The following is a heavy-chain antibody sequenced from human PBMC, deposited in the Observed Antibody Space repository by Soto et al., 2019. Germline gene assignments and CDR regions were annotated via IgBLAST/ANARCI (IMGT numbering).Heavy chain of an antibody. D-gene: IGHD3-10*01. CDR3: ARGEFTMVRGVRCMDV. CDR2: IGTAGDT. V-gene: IGHV3-13*01. J-gene: IGHJ6*03. Sequence: GGSLRLSCAASGFTFSSYDMHWVRQATGKGLEWVSAIGTAGDTYYPGSVKGRFTISRENAKNSLYLQMNSLRAGDTAVYYCARGEFTMVRGVRCMDVWGKGTTVTVSS. CDR1: GFTFSSYD.